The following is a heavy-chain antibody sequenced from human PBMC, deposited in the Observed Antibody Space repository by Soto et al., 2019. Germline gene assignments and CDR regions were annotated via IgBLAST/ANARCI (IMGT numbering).Heavy chain of an antibody. CDR3: ATDWGSGTHYARAFDV. CDR2: IRSNIDSATT. Sequence: GGSLRLSCAASGFAFKYARMTWVRQAPGKGLEWVGHIRSNIDSATTAYAAPVKSRFTISRDESKNTVDLQMNSLIAEDTAVYYCATDWGSGTHYARAFDVWGQGTMVTVSS. CDR1: GFAFKYAR. D-gene: IGHD3-16*01. V-gene: IGHV3-15*01. J-gene: IGHJ3*01.